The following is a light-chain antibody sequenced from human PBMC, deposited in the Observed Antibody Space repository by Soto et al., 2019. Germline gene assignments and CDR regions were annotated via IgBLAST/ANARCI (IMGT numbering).Light chain of an antibody. V-gene: IGLV2-14*03. J-gene: IGLJ1*01. CDR3: TSFTTSDTVV. Sequence: QSVLAQPASVSGSPGQSITISCTGTSNDVGHFNYVSWFQQHPGKAPKLLIFDVNNWPSGVSDRFSGSKSGNTASLTISGLQPEDEADYYCTSFTTSDTVVFGSGTKLTVL. CDR2: DVN. CDR1: SNDVGHFNY.